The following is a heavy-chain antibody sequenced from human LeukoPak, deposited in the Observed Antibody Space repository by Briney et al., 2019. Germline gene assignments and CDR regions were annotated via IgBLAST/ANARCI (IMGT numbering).Heavy chain of an antibody. D-gene: IGHD7-27*01. V-gene: IGHV4-59*01. CDR3: ARDHNWGPDY. CDR2: IYYSGST. Sequence: SETLSLTCTVSGGSISSYYWSWIRQPPGKGLEWIGYIYYSGSTNYNPSLKSRVTISVDTSKNQLSLKLNSVTTADTAVYYCARDHNWGPDYWGQGTLVSVSS. J-gene: IGHJ4*02. CDR1: GGSISSYY.